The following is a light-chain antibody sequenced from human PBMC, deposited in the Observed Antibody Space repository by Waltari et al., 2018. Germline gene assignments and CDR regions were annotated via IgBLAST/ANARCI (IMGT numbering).Light chain of an antibody. J-gene: IGKJ1*01. CDR1: QTLYSHHNNW. Sequence: IQLTQSPSTLSASVGDRVTITCRASQTLYSHHNNWLAWYQQKPGKAPKLLIYAASTLENGVPSRFSGSGSGTDFTLTINGLQADDFATYHCQQYHTYPRTFGQGTKVESK. CDR3: QQYHTYPRT. CDR2: AAS. V-gene: IGKV1-5*03.